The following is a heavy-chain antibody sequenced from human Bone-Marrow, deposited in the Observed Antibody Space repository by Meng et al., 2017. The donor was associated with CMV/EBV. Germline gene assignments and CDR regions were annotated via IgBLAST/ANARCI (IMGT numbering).Heavy chain of an antibody. V-gene: IGHV3-23*01. CDR1: GFTFGSYA. Sequence: AASGFTFGSYAMGWGRQAPGKGLEWVSGISSSGGYTYYADSVKGRFTISRDNSKNTLYLQMDSLRAEDTAVYYCAKKGKYSSSWTDYWGQGILVTVSS. J-gene: IGHJ4*02. D-gene: IGHD6-13*01. CDR3: AKKGKYSSSWTDY. CDR2: ISSSGGYT.